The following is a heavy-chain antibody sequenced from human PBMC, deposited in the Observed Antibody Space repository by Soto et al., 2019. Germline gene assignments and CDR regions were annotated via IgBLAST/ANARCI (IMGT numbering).Heavy chain of an antibody. D-gene: IGHD3-10*01. V-gene: IGHV4-34*01. Sequence: PSETLSLTCAVYGGSFSGYYWSWIRQPPGKGLEWIGEINHSGSTNYNPSLKSRVTISVDTSKNQFSLKLSSVTAADTAVYYCARGNQYYYGSGSYYNNWFDPWGQGTLVT. CDR1: GGSFSGYY. CDR3: ARGNQYYYGSGSYYNNWFDP. CDR2: INHSGST. J-gene: IGHJ5*02.